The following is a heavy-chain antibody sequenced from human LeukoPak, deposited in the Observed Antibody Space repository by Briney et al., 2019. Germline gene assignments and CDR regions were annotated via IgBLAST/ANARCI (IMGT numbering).Heavy chain of an antibody. CDR3: ARGGDYGDSPAGY. CDR2: IWYDGSNK. V-gene: IGHV3-33*07. Sequence: GGSLRLSCVASGFTFSSYTMSWVRQAPGKGLEWVAVIWYDGSNKYFADSVKGRFTISRDNSKNTLYLQMNSLRAEDTAVYYCARGGDYGDSPAGYWGQGTQVTVSS. J-gene: IGHJ4*02. CDR1: GFTFSSYT. D-gene: IGHD4-17*01.